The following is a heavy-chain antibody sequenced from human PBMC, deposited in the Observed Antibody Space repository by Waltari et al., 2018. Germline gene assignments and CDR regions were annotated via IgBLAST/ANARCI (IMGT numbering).Heavy chain of an antibody. CDR3: AQYDFWSGYSFDY. Sequence: QLQLQESGPGLVKPSETLSLTCTVPGGSISSSSYYWGWIRQPPGKGLEWIGSIYYSGSTYYNPSLKSRVTISVDTSKNQFSLKLSSVTAADTAVYYCAQYDFWSGYSFDYWGQGTLVTVSS. J-gene: IGHJ4*02. CDR2: IYYSGST. D-gene: IGHD3-3*01. V-gene: IGHV4-39*01. CDR1: GGSISSSSYY.